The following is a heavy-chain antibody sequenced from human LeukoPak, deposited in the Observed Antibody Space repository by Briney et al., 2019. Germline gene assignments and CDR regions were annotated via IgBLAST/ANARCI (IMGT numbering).Heavy chain of an antibody. Sequence: GGSLRLSCAASGFTFSRFAMSWVRQAPGKGLEWVGNIKQDGSEKYYVDSVKGRFTISRDNAKNSLYLDMNSLRVEDTAIYYCTRDFDPWGQGTLVTVSS. J-gene: IGHJ5*02. CDR2: IKQDGSEK. CDR1: GFTFSRFA. CDR3: TRDFDP. V-gene: IGHV3-7*01.